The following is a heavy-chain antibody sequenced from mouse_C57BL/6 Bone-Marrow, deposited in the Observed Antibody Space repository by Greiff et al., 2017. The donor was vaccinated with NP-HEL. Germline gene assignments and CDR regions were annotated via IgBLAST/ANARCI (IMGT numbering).Heavy chain of an antibody. J-gene: IGHJ2*01. V-gene: IGHV3-6*01. Sequence: EVKLLESGPGLVKPSPSLSLTCSVTGYSITSGYYWNWIRQFPGNKLEWMGYISYDGSNNYNPSLKNRTTITRDTSKNQFFLKLNSVTTEDTATYYCARERYGSSYDYWGQGTTLTVSS. CDR1: GYSITSGYY. D-gene: IGHD1-1*01. CDR2: ISYDGSN. CDR3: ARERYGSSYDY.